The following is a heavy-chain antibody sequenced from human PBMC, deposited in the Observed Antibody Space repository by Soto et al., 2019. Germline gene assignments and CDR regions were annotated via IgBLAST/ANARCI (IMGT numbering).Heavy chain of an antibody. J-gene: IGHJ5*02. CDR3: TRDYSSGWSTSFSGKGEYWFDP. CDR2: ISPYNGKK. V-gene: IGHV1-18*01. D-gene: IGHD6-19*01. Sequence: QVQLVQSGAEVKKPGASVKVSCKASGYTFTSYGISWVRQAPGQGLEWMGWISPYNGKKNYLQKVKGRDNMTTNTTTNTASMELRSLRSDYTAVYYWTRDYSSGWSTSFSGKGEYWFDPWGQGTLVTVSS. CDR1: GYTFTSYG.